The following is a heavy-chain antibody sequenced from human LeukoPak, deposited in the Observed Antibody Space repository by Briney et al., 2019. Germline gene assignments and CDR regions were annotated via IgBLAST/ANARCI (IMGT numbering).Heavy chain of an antibody. J-gene: IGHJ4*02. D-gene: IGHD3-3*02. CDR3: ARGGIYFFDY. V-gene: IGHV4-34*01. Sequence: SETLSLTCAVYGGSFSGYYWSWIRQPPGKGLEWIGEINHSGSTNYNPSLKSRVTISVDTSKNQFSLKLSSVTAADTAVYYCARGGIYFFDYWGQGTLVTVSP. CDR1: GGSFSGYY. CDR2: INHSGST.